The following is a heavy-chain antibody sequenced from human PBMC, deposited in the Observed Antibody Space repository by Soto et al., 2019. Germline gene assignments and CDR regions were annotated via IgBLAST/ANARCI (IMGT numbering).Heavy chain of an antibody. CDR2: IYYSGST. D-gene: IGHD3-22*01. CDR1: GGSISSYY. V-gene: IGHV4-59*01. CDR3: ARVVITRNKSYYYYGMDV. Sequence: SETLSLTCTVSGGSISSYYWSWIRQPPGKGLEWILYIYYSGSTNYNPSLKSRVTISVDTSKNQFSLKLSSVTAADTAVYYCARVVITRNKSYYYYGMDVWGQGTTVTVSS. J-gene: IGHJ6*02.